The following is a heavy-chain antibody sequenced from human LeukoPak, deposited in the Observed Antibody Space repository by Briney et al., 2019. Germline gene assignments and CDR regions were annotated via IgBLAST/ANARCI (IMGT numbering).Heavy chain of an antibody. CDR3: ARVKGNRSNYYYYGMDV. J-gene: IGHJ6*02. D-gene: IGHD1-14*01. CDR1: GGSFSGYY. CDR2: INHSGST. V-gene: IGHV4-34*01. Sequence: SETLSLTCAVYGGSFSGYYWGWIRQPPGKGLEWIGEINHSGSTNYNPSLKSRVTISVDTSKNQFSLKLSSVTAADTAVYYCARVKGNRSNYYYYGMDVWGQGTTVTVSS.